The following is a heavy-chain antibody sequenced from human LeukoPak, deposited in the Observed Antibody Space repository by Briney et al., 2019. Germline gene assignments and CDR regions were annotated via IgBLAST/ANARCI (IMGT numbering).Heavy chain of an antibody. D-gene: IGHD2-2*01. CDR3: ANEEDGDVIVVPAVTGH. J-gene: IGHJ4*02. CDR2: IRYDGSNK. V-gene: IGHV3-30*02. Sequence: GGSLRLSCAASGFTFSNYWMSWVRQAPGKGLEWVTFIRYDGSNKYYTDSVKGRFTISRDNSKNTLFLQMNSLRTEDTAVYYCANEEDGDVIVVPAVTGHWGQGTLVTVSS. CDR1: GFTFSNYW.